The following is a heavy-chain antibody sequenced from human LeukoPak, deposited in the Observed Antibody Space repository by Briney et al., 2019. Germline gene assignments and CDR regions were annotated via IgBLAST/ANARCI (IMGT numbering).Heavy chain of an antibody. V-gene: IGHV4-34*01. J-gene: IGHJ4*02. CDR2: INHSGST. D-gene: IGHD3-22*01. Sequence: SETLSLTCAVYGGSLSGYYWSWIRQPPGKGLEWIGEINHSGSTNYNPSLKSRVTISVDTSKNQFSLNLSSVTAADTAVYYCARGPRADDSSGYPVDYWGQGTLVTVSS. CDR3: ARGPRADDSSGYPVDY. CDR1: GGSLSGYY.